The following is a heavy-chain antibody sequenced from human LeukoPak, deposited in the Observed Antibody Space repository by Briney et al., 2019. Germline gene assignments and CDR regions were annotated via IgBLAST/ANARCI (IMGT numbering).Heavy chain of an antibody. Sequence: GGALRLSCAASGFSLNTYAMSWVRQAPGKGLEWVSAISNTGGSTYYADSVKGRFTISRDKSKNTLSLQMNSLRAEDTAVYYCAQQVGYCSSGSCYFTYWGQGTLVTVSS. CDR2: ISNTGGST. J-gene: IGHJ1*01. CDR3: AQQVGYCSSGSCYFTY. D-gene: IGHD2-15*01. CDR1: GFSLNTYA. V-gene: IGHV3-23*01.